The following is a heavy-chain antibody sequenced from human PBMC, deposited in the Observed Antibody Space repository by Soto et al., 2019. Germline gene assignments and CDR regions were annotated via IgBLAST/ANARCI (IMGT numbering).Heavy chain of an antibody. CDR3: ARESVVTADNWFDP. D-gene: IGHD2-21*02. Sequence: QVQLQESGPGLVKPSETLSLTCTVSGGSVSSGSYYWSWILQPPGKGLEWIGYIYYSGSTNYNPSLKSRVTISVDTSKNHFALKLSSVTAADTAVYYWARESVVTADNWFDPWGQGTLVTSPQ. CDR2: IYYSGST. J-gene: IGHJ5*02. V-gene: IGHV4-61*01. CDR1: GGSVSSGSYY.